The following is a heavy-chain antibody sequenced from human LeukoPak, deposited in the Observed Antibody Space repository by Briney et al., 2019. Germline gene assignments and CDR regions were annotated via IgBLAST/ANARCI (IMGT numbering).Heavy chain of an antibody. D-gene: IGHD3-22*01. CDR2: ISSSSSTI. V-gene: IGHV3-48*02. Sequence: WGSLRLSCAASGFTFSSYSMNWVRQAPGKGLEWVSYISSSSSTIYYADSVKGRFTISRDNAKNSLYLQMNSLRDEDTAVYYCARDYYDSSGLPLGYWGQGTLVTVSS. J-gene: IGHJ4*02. CDR1: GFTFSSYS. CDR3: ARDYYDSSGLPLGY.